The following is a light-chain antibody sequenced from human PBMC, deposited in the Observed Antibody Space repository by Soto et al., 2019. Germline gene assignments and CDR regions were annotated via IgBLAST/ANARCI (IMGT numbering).Light chain of an antibody. CDR3: SSYTRSSTLEV. V-gene: IGLV2-14*01. CDR2: DVS. Sequence: QSALTQPASVSGSPGKSITISCTGTSSDVGGYNYVSWYQQHPGKAPKLMIYDVSNRPSGVSNRFSGSKSGNTASLTISGLQAEDEADYYCSSYTRSSTLEVFGTGTKLTVL. CDR1: SSDVGGYNY. J-gene: IGLJ1*01.